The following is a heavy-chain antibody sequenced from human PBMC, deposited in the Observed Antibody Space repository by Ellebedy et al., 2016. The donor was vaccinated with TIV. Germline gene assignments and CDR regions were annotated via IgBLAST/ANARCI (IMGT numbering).Heavy chain of an antibody. Sequence: SETLSLXCSVSGDSISSAGFYWSWIRQRPGKGLEWIGYIFYSGTTYYNPSLESRLTMSVDTSENQFSLKLTSVTAADTAIYYCARASIFGTDYWGQGTLVTVSS. CDR1: GDSISSAGFY. CDR3: ARASIFGTDY. J-gene: IGHJ4*02. D-gene: IGHD3-3*01. V-gene: IGHV4-31*03. CDR2: IFYSGTT.